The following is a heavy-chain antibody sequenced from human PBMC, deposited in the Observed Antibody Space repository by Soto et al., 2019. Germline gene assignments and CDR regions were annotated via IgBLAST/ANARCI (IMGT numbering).Heavy chain of an antibody. Sequence: LSLTCAASGFTFSSYSMNWVRQAPGKGLEWVSYISSSSTIYYADSVKGRFTISRDNAKNSLYLQMNSLRAEDTAVYYCARNGLYDFWSGYPDYWGQGTLVTVSS. J-gene: IGHJ4*02. CDR3: ARNGLYDFWSGYPDY. D-gene: IGHD3-3*01. CDR2: ISSSSTI. V-gene: IGHV3-48*04. CDR1: GFTFSSYS.